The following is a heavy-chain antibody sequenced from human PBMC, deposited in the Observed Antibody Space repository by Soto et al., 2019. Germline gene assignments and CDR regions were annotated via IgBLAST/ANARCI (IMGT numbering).Heavy chain of an antibody. D-gene: IGHD2-15*01. CDR2: ISHDGTAK. Sequence: QVHLVESGGGVVQPGRSLRLSCAASGFTVNNFGMHWVRQAPGKGPEWVAMISHDGTAKYYADSVKGRFTISRDNSKNTLYLQITTLRTEDTAVYYCAKDVFSGGWYNYFAPWSQGTLVTVSS. J-gene: IGHJ5*02. V-gene: IGHV3-30*18. CDR1: GFTVNNFG. CDR3: AKDVFSGGWYNYFAP.